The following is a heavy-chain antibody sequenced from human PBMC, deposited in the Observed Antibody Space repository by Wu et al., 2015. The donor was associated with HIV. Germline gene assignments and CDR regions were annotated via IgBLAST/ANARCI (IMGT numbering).Heavy chain of an antibody. CDR1: GYAFTSYY. CDR2: INPGIGST. CDR3: ARDHSNTAWDRPCWWFDP. D-gene: IGHD1-26*01. Sequence: QVQLVQSGAEMKKPGASVNISCKASGYAFTSYYIHWVRQAPGQGLEWMGLINPGIGSTYYAEKFQGRITVTRDTSTNTVNMQLGTLTSEDTAVYYCARDHSNTAWDRPCWWFDPWGQGTLVTVSS. J-gene: IGHJ5*02. V-gene: IGHV1-46*01.